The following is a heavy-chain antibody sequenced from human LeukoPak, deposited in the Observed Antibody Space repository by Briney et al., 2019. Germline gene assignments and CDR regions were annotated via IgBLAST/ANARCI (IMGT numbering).Heavy chain of an antibody. CDR3: ASSGNYRFDY. D-gene: IGHD1-26*01. V-gene: IGHV3-23*01. Sequence: PGGSLRLSCAASRFTFSTYGMSWVRQAPGKGLEWVSSITGGGGSTYYADSVKGRFTISRDNAKNSLYLQMNSLRDEDTAVYYCASSGNYRFDYWGQGTLVTVSS. J-gene: IGHJ4*02. CDR2: ITGGGGST. CDR1: RFTFSTYG.